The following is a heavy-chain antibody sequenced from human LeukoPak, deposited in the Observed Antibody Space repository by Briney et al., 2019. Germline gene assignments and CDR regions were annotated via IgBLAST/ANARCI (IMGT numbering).Heavy chain of an antibody. CDR1: GFNFSTFV. V-gene: IGHV3-23*01. Sequence: GGSLRLSCVTSGFNFSTFVMNWVRQAPGKGLEWISSISGSGSIPYYADSVKGRFTVSRDNSKNTFSLRMNSLRAEDTALYYCAKDGRFGDFDHWGQGTLVAVSS. J-gene: IGHJ4*02. CDR3: AKDGRFGDFDH. D-gene: IGHD2-15*01. CDR2: ISGSGSIP.